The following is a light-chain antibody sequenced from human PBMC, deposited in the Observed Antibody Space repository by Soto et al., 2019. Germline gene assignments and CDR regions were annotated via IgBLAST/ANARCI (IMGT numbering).Light chain of an antibody. J-gene: IGKJ1*01. CDR1: QSVSSSY. CDR2: GAS. V-gene: IGKV3-20*01. Sequence: EIVLTQSPGTLSLSPGERATLSCRARQSVSSSYLAWYQHKPGQAPRLLIYGASSRHTGIPDRFSGSGSGTDFTLTISRLEPEDFAVYYCQQYGSSPGGTFGQGTKVEIK. CDR3: QQYGSSPGGT.